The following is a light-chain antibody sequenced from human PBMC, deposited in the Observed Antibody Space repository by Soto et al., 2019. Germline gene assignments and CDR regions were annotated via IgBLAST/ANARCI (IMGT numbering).Light chain of an antibody. CDR2: AAS. CDR1: QSISSY. J-gene: IGKJ1*01. V-gene: IGKV1-39*01. Sequence: DIQMTQSPSSLSASVGDRVTITCRASQSISSYLNWYQQKPGKAPNLLIYAASSLQSGVPSRFSGSGSVTDFTLTISSLQPEDCATYYCQQSYSTPPTFGQGTKVEIK. CDR3: QQSYSTPPT.